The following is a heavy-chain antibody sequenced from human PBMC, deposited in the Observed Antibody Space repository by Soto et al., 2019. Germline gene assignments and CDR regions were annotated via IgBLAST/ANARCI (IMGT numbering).Heavy chain of an antibody. V-gene: IGHV3-66*01. CDR1: GFTVSSNY. Sequence: EVQLVESGGGLVQPGGSLRLSCAASGFTVSSNYMSWVRQAPGKGLEWVSVIYSGGSTYYADSVKGRFTISRDNSKNTLYLQMTSVRAEDTAVYYCARDRIAVAGKPEYFRHWGQGTVVTVSS. CDR3: ARDRIAVAGKPEYFRH. D-gene: IGHD6-19*01. CDR2: IYSGGST. J-gene: IGHJ1*01.